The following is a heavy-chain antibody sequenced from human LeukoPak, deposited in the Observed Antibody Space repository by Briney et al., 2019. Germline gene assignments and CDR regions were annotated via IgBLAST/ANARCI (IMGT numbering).Heavy chain of an antibody. J-gene: IGHJ4*02. V-gene: IGHV5-51*01. Sequence: GESLKISCQGTGYTFTTYWLGWERQMPGKGLEFMGHIYPADSDTRYSPSFEGQVTISADKSISTAYLQWSRLKASDTATYFCVRQTVDSSSWSGPHFWGQGTLVTVSS. CDR3: VRQTVDSSSWSGPHF. CDR1: GYTFTTYW. D-gene: IGHD6-13*01. CDR2: IYPADSDT.